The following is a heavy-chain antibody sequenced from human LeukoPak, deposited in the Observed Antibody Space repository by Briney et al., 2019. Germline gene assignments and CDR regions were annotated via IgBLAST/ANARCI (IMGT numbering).Heavy chain of an antibody. CDR2: ISAYNGNT. J-gene: IGHJ5*02. CDR3: ARDVSGWPRVGWFDP. Sequence: ASVKVSCKASGYTFTGYYIHWARQAPGQGLEWMGWISAYNGNTNYAQKLQGRVTMTTDTSTSTAYMELRSLRSDDTAVYYCARDVSGWPRVGWFDPWGQGTLVTVSS. D-gene: IGHD6-19*01. V-gene: IGHV1-18*04. CDR1: GYTFTGYY.